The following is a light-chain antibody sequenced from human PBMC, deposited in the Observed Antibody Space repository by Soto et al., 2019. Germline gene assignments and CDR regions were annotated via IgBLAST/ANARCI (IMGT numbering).Light chain of an antibody. J-gene: IGLJ1*01. V-gene: IGLV1-40*01. CDR2: GNN. Sequence: QSVLTQPPSVSGAPGQSVTISCTGSSSNIGAGHDVHWYQQFPGTAPKVLIYGNNNRPSGVPDRFSGSKSGTSASLAITGLQAEDEADYYCQSYGSSPSANFVFGTGTKVTVL. CDR1: SSNIGAGHD. CDR3: QSYGSSPSANFV.